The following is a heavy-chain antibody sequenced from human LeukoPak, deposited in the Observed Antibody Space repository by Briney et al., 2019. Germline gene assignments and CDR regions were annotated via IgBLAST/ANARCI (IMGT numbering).Heavy chain of an antibody. CDR1: GGSISSYY. CDR2: IYTSGST. D-gene: IGHD3-10*01. J-gene: IGHJ4*02. V-gene: IGHV4-4*07. CDR3: ARGERTYYYGSGSYYY. Sequence: PSETLSLTCTVTGGSISSYYWSWLRQPAGKGLEWIGRIYTSGSTNYNPSLKSRVTMSVDTSKNQFSLKLSSVTAADTAVYYCARGERTYYYGSGSYYYWGQGTLVTVSS.